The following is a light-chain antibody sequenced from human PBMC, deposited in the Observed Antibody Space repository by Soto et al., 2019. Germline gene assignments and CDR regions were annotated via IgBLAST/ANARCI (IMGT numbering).Light chain of an antibody. V-gene: IGKV3-15*01. CDR3: QQYNDWPRT. CDR1: QSFSSN. Sequence: VMTQSPATLSVSPGGRATLSCRASQSFSSNLAWYQHKPGQAPRLLIYGASTTATDVPPRFSGSGSGTEFTLTISNLQSEDFAVYYCQQYNDWPRTFGQGTRLEIK. J-gene: IGKJ5*01. CDR2: GAS.